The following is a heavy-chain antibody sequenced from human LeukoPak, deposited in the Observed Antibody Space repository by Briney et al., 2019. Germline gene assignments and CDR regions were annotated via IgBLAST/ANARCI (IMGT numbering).Heavy chain of an antibody. CDR2: IHTSGNTV. J-gene: IGHJ5*01. V-gene: IGHV3-48*03. CDR3: ARGGYCDSSGCYRWFDY. D-gene: IGHD2-2*01. Sequence: PGGSLRLSCAASGFTFSSYAMNWVRQAPGKGLGWIAHIHTSGNTVYYADSVKGRFTISRDSAKNSLYLHMNSLRAEDTAVYYCARGGYCDSSGCYRWFDYWGQGTLVTVSS. CDR1: GFTFSSYA.